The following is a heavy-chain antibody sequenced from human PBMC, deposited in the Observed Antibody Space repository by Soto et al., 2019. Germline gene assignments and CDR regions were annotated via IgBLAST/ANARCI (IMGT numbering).Heavy chain of an antibody. CDR2: IRSKANSYAT. J-gene: IGHJ3*02. CDR3: TRPYYYGSGSYWESGAFDI. CDR1: GITFSGSA. Sequence: EVQLVESGGGLVQPGGSLKLSCAASGITFSGSAMHRVRQASGKGLEWVGRIRSKANSYATAYAASVKGRFTISRDDSKNTSYLQMNSLKTEDTAVYYCTRPYYYGSGSYWESGAFDIWGQGTMVTVSS. V-gene: IGHV3-73*01. D-gene: IGHD3-10*01.